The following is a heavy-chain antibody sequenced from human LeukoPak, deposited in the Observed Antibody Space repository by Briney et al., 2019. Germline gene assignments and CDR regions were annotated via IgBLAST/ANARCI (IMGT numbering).Heavy chain of an antibody. J-gene: IGHJ4*02. CDR2: LSNRGSDI. CDR3: ARGHWGLDY. D-gene: IGHD7-27*01. V-gene: IGHV3-11*01. CDR1: GFTFSDHY. Sequence: GGSLRLSCAVSGFTFSDHYMTWIRQAPGKGLEYISYLSNRGSDIFYADSVKGRFSISRDNAKNSLYLQMNSLRVEDTAMYYCARGHWGLDYWGQGTLVTVSP.